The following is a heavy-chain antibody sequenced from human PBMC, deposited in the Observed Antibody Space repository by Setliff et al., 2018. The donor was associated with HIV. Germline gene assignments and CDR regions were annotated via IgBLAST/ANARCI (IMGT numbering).Heavy chain of an antibody. CDR2: IYYSGPT. CDR3: AGRGGYNDWYFDY. CDR1: GASMSSHY. V-gene: IGHV4-59*11. D-gene: IGHD5-12*01. Sequence: SETLSLTCNVSGASMSSHYWSWIRQAPGQPPNKGLEWIGNIYYSGPTNYNPSLESRVTISIDTSKSQFSLKLTSVTTADTAMYYCAGRGGYNDWYFDYWGQGALVTVSS. J-gene: IGHJ4*02.